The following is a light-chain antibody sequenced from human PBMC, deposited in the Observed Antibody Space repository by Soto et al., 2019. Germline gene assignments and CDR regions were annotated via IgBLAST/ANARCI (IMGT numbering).Light chain of an antibody. CDR2: GVS. V-gene: IGLV2-14*01. J-gene: IGLJ1*01. Sequence: QSALTQPASVSGSPGQSITISCTGTSGDIGAYNYVSWYQHHPYTAPKLLIYGVSDRPSGVSNRFSASKSGNTASLTISGLQAEDEADYYCSSYTSSTFYVFGTGTKVTVL. CDR1: SGDIGAYNY. CDR3: SSYTSSTFYV.